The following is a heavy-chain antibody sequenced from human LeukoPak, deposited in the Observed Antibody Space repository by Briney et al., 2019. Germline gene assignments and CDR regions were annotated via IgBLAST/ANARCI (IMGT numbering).Heavy chain of an antibody. CDR2: INSDGSST. Sequence: GGSLRLSCAASGFTFSSYWMHWVRQAPGKGLVWVSRINSDGSSTSYADSVKGRFTISRDNAKNTLYLQMNSQRAEDTAVYYCARSMVRGVIDYWGQGTLVTVSS. J-gene: IGHJ4*02. CDR1: GFTFSSYW. D-gene: IGHD3-10*01. V-gene: IGHV3-74*01. CDR3: ARSMVRGVIDY.